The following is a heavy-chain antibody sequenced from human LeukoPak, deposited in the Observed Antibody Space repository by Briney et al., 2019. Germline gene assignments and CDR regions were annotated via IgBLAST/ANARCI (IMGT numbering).Heavy chain of an antibody. CDR3: ERATNKYEVLPFDY. V-gene: IGHV3-9*01. J-gene: IGHJ4*02. CDR2: INPDGGSI. D-gene: IGHD2-2*01. CDR1: RFTFGDFA. Sequence: PGGSLRLSCAASRFTFGDFAMHWVRQTPKKGLEWVSSINPDGGSINYAESVKGRFTISRDNAKNSLFLQMDSLRLEDTALYYCERATNKYEVLPFDYWGQGTLVTVSS.